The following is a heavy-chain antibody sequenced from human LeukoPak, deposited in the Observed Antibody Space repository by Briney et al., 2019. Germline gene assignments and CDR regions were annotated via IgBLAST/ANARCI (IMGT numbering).Heavy chain of an antibody. CDR2: IYHSGST. J-gene: IGHJ4*02. D-gene: IGHD4-17*01. CDR3: ARDGDYTFDY. CDR1: GGPISSYY. Sequence: SETLSLTCTVSGGPISSYYWSWIRQPPGKGLEWIGYIYHSGSTNYNPSLKSRATISVDTSKNQFSLKLSSVTAADTAVYYCARDGDYTFDYWGQGTLVIVSS. V-gene: IGHV4-59*01.